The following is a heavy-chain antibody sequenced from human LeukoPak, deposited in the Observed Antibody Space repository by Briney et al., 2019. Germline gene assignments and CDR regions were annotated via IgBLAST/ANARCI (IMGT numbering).Heavy chain of an antibody. Sequence: GGSLRLSCAASGFTFSTYAMHWVRQAPGKGLEWVGVISYDGSEKYYADSVRGRFTISRDNSKNTLYLQMSSLRSDDMAVYYCAREYGSGWKNWFAPWGQGTLVTVSS. V-gene: IGHV3-30*04. CDR3: AREYGSGWKNWFAP. D-gene: IGHD6-19*01. CDR2: ISYDGSEK. J-gene: IGHJ5*02. CDR1: GFTFSTYA.